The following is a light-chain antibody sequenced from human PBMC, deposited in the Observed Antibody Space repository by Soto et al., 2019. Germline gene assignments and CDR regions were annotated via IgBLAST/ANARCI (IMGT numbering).Light chain of an antibody. CDR3: SSHTTNSTVI. V-gene: IGLV2-14*01. CDR1: SSDVGGYNY. CDR2: EVS. Sequence: QTVVTQPASVSGSPGQSITISCNGTSSDVGGYNYVSWYQQHPGKAPKLIIYEVSNRPSGVSSRFSGSKSGNTASLAISGLQAEDEADYYCSSHTTNSTVIFGGGTKVTVL. J-gene: IGLJ2*01.